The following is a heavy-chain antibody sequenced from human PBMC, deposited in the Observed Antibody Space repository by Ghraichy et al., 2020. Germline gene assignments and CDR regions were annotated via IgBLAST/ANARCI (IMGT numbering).Heavy chain of an antibody. Sequence: SQTLSLTCTVSGGSISSYYWSWIRRPPGKGLEWIGYIYYSGSTNYNPSLKSRVTISVDTSKNQFSLKLSSVTAADTAVYYCARTNSTYYDILTGYYAPLRYGMDVWGQGTTVTVSS. CDR1: GGSISSYY. D-gene: IGHD3-9*01. CDR2: IYYSGST. J-gene: IGHJ6*02. V-gene: IGHV4-59*08. CDR3: ARTNSTYYDILTGYYAPLRYGMDV.